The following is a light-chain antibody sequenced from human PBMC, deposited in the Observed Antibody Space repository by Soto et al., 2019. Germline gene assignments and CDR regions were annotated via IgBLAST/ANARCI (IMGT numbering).Light chain of an antibody. J-gene: IGKJ3*01. CDR1: QDIRNF. CDR3: QKYTSAAV. CDR2: AAS. V-gene: IGKV1-27*01. Sequence: IQMTQSPTSLSASVGDRVTITCRAIQDIRNFVAWYQQKPGKAPKLLIYAASILQSGVPSGCSGSGSGTDLSLTSKRLQPEDAATYSRQKYTSAAVFGAETKLEMK.